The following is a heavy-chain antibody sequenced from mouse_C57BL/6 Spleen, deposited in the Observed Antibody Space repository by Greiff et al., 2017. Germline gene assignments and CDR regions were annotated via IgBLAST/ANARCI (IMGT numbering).Heavy chain of an antibody. CDR2: IRNKANNHAT. D-gene: IGHD2-5*01. CDR1: GFTFSDAW. CDR3: TGGYSNEYGYFDV. V-gene: IGHV6-6*01. J-gene: IGHJ1*03. Sequence: EVQVVESGGGLVQPGGSMKLSCAASGFTFSDAWMDWVRQSPEKGLEWVAEIRNKANNHATYYAESVKGRFTISRDDSKSSVYLQMNSLRAKDTGIYDCTGGYSNEYGYFDVWGTGTTVTVSS.